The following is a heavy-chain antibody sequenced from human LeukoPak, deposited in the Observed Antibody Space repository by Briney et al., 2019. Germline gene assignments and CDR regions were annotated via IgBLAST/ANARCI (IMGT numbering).Heavy chain of an antibody. CDR3: ARARMQIVVVAAADY. V-gene: IGHV3-21*01. J-gene: IGHJ4*02. CDR2: ITSSSSYI. CDR1: GFTFNSYS. D-gene: IGHD2-15*01. Sequence: PGGSLRLSCAGSGFTFNSYSMNWVRQAPGKGLEWVSSITSSSSYIYYADSVKGRFTISRDNAKNSLYLQMNSLRAEDTAVYYCARARMQIVVVAAADYWGQGTLVTVSS.